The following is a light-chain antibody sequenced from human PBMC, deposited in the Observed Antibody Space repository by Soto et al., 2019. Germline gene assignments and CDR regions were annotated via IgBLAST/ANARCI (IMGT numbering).Light chain of an antibody. CDR1: QSVSSY. CDR2: DAS. J-gene: IGKJ4*01. CDR3: QQRSNWPST. Sequence: EIVLTQSPATLSLSPGERAALSCRASQSVSSYLAWYQQKPGQAPRLLIYDASKRAPGIPARFTGSGSGTDFTLTISSLEPEDFAVYFCQQRSNWPSTFGGGTKV. V-gene: IGKV3-11*01.